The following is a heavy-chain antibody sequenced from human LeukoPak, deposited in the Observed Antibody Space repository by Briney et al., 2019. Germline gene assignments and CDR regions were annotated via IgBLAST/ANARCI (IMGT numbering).Heavy chain of an antibody. Sequence: GGSLRLSCAASGFTFSSYGMHWVRQAPGKGLEWVAVISYDGSNKYYADSVKGRFTISRDNSKNTLYLQMNSLRAEDTAVYYCAKDFASDIVVVPAAILPDYYYGMDVWGQGTTVTVSS. D-gene: IGHD2-2*01. V-gene: IGHV3-30*18. J-gene: IGHJ6*02. CDR1: GFTFSSYG. CDR2: ISYDGSNK. CDR3: AKDFASDIVVVPAAILPDYYYGMDV.